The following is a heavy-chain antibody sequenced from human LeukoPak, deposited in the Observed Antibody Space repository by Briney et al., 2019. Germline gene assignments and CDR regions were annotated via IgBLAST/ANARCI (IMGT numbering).Heavy chain of an antibody. V-gene: IGHV3-30*18. CDR3: AKDSRYGERGFDY. CDR2: ISYDGSNK. D-gene: IGHD4-17*01. Sequence: GRSLRLSCAASGFTFSSYGMHWVRQAPGKGLEWVAVISYDGSNKYYADSVKGRFTISRDNSKNTLYLQMNSLRAEDTAVYYCAKDSRYGERGFDYWGQGTLVTVSS. J-gene: IGHJ4*02. CDR1: GFTFSSYG.